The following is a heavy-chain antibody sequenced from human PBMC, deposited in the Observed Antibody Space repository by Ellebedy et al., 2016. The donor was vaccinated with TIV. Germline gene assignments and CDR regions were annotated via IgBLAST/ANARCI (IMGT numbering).Heavy chain of an antibody. V-gene: IGHV3-74*01. Sequence: GGSLRLSCAVSGFTVSANYMSWVRQAPGKGLVWVSRINSDGSSTSYADSVKGRFTISRDNAKNSLYLQMNSLRAEDTAVYYCARGGYDWGTDAFDIWGQGTMVTVSS. CDR3: ARGGYDWGTDAFDI. J-gene: IGHJ3*02. CDR2: INSDGSST. D-gene: IGHD3-16*01. CDR1: GFTVSANY.